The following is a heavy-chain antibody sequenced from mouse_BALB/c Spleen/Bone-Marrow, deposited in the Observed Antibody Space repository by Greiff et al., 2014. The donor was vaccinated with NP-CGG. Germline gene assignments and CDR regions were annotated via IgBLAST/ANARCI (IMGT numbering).Heavy chain of an antibody. Sequence: QVQLKESGAELARPGASVKLSCKASGYTFTSYWMQWVKQRPGQGLEWIGAIYPGDGDTRYTQKFKGKATLTADKSSSTAYMQLSSLASGDSAVYYCARGDRYDGRSWFAYWGQGTLVTVSA. CDR1: GYTFTSYW. V-gene: IGHV1-87*01. J-gene: IGHJ3*01. CDR2: IYPGDGDT. D-gene: IGHD2-14*01. CDR3: ARGDRYDGRSWFAY.